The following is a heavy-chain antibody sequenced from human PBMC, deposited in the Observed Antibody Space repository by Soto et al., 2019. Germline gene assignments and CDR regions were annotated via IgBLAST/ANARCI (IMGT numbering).Heavy chain of an antibody. Sequence: QVQLVESGGGVVQPGRSLRLSCAASGFTFSRYALHWVRQAPGKGLDWVAVISSDVNYKYYADSVKGRFTISRDNSKNTLYLQMNSLRDEDTAVYYCARQQERGVWLFYFWGQGTLVIVFS. CDR3: ARQQERGVWLFYF. V-gene: IGHV3-30*14. J-gene: IGHJ4*02. CDR1: GFTFSRYA. CDR2: ISSDVNYK. D-gene: IGHD6-13*01.